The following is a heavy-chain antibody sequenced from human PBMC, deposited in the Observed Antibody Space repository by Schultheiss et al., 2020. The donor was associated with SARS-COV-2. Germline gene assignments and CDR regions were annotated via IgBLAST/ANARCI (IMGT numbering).Heavy chain of an antibody. J-gene: IGHJ4*02. V-gene: IGHV4-59*01. D-gene: IGHD2-15*01. CDR2: IYYSGST. Sequence: SETLSLTCTVSGGSISSYYWSWIRQPPGKGLEWIGYIYYSGSTNYNPSLKSRVTISVDTSKNQFSLKLSSVTAADTAVYYCAKASRHCSGGSCLTLDYWGQGTLVTVSS. CDR3: AKASRHCSGGSCLTLDY. CDR1: GGSISSYY.